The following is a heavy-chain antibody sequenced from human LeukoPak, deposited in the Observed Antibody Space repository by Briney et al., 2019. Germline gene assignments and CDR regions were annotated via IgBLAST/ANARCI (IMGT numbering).Heavy chain of an antibody. CDR3: ARVNYDILTGAPSNDY. V-gene: IGHV1-18*01. CDR1: GYTFTSYG. Sequence: ASVKVSCNASGYTFTSYGISWVRQAPGQGLEWMGWISAYNGNTNYAQKLQGRVTMTTDTSTSTAYMELRSLRSDDTAVYYCARVNYDILTGAPSNDYWGQGTLVTVSS. D-gene: IGHD3-9*01. CDR2: ISAYNGNT. J-gene: IGHJ4*02.